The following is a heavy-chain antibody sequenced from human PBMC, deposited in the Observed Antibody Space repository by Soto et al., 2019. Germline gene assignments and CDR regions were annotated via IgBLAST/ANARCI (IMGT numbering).Heavy chain of an antibody. D-gene: IGHD6-13*01. J-gene: IGHJ5*02. CDR3: AKDSRVTAAGSGGWFDP. Sequence: QVQLVQSGGGVVQPGRSLRLSCAASGFDFNTYGLHWVRQAPGKGLEWVAGISFDGGNQYYADSVKGRFTISRDKSNNTLYLQMKRMGAEDKETYYCAKDSRVTAAGSGGWFDPWGQGTLVIVSS. CDR1: GFDFNTYG. CDR2: ISFDGGNQ. V-gene: IGHV3-30*18.